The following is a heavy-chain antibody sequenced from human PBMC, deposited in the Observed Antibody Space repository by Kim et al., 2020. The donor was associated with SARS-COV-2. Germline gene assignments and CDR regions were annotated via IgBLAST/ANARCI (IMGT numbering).Heavy chain of an antibody. CDR3: ARQGDIYGLCNWFDP. D-gene: IGHD5-18*01. V-gene: IGHV4-61*03. J-gene: IGHJ5*02. Sequence: SETLSLTCSVSGGSIDGSNGGYYWSWIRQPPGKRLEWIGYISYSGSTNYNPSLKSRVTILVDTSNNHFSLRLRSVTAADTAVYYCARQGDIYGLCNWFDPWGRGSLVTVSS. CDR2: ISYSGST. CDR1: GGSIDGSNGGYY.